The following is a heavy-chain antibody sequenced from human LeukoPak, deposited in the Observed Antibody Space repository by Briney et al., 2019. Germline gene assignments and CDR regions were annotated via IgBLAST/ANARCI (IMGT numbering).Heavy chain of an antibody. J-gene: IGHJ6*02. CDR1: GYTFTSYY. D-gene: IGHD3-3*01. Sequence: ASVKVYCKASGYTFTSYYMHWVRQAPGQGLEWMGIINPSGGSTSYAQKFQGRVTMTRDTSTSTVYMELSSLRSEDTAVYYCARSGDFGVVIIPSMDVWGQGTTVTVSS. CDR3: ARSGDFGVVIIPSMDV. V-gene: IGHV1-46*01. CDR2: INPSGGST.